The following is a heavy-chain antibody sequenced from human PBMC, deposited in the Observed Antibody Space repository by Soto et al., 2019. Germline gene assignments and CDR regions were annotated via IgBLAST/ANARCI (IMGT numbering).Heavy chain of an antibody. V-gene: IGHV1-69*01. CDR3: ILDCTSMSCYGYLGVDV. CDR1: GGTFSSFL. CDR2: IIPVFGTA. Sequence: QVQLVQSGAEVKTPGSSVKVSCKASGGTFSSFLMGWVRQAPGQGLEWMGGIIPVFGTATYAQKFQGRVTITADDSMSTVYMELSGLKSEDTAVYYCILDCTSMSCYGYLGVDVWGQGTTVTVSS. D-gene: IGHD2-2*01. J-gene: IGHJ6*02.